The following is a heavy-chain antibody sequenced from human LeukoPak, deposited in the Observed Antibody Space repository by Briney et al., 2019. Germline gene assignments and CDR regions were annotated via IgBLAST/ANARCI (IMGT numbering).Heavy chain of an antibody. CDR3: ARDSSGLDAFDI. J-gene: IGHJ3*02. D-gene: IGHD3-22*01. CDR2: IYSGGST. V-gene: IGHV3-53*01. CDR1: GFTVSSNY. Sequence: PGGSLRLSCAASGFTVSSNYVSWVRQAPGKGLEWVSVIYSGGSTYYADSVKGRFTISRDNSKNTLYLQMNSLRAEDTAVYYCARDSSGLDAFDIWGQGTMVTVSS.